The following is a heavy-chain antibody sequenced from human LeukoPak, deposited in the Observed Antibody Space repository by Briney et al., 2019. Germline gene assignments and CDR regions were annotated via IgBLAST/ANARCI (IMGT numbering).Heavy chain of an antibody. CDR3: ITPLPYSAQ. CDR1: GFTFNTFW. V-gene: IGHV3-15*01. CDR2: IKPKTDGETT. J-gene: IGHJ4*02. Sequence: GGSLRLSCAASGFTFNTFWMSRVRQAPGKGLEWVGRIKPKTDGETTEYAAPVKDRFSISRDDSKSMMYLQMNSLKTEDTAVYYCITPLPYSAQGGQGTLVTVSS. D-gene: IGHD2-21*01.